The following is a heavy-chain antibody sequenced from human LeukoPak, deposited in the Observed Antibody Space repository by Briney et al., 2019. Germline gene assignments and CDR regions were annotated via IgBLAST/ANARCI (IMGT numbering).Heavy chain of an antibody. J-gene: IGHJ3*02. V-gene: IGHV3-23*01. CDR3: AKDSFSHNGIYDALDI. D-gene: IGHD2-8*01. CDR2: ISDTPV. CDR1: GFTFSTFA. Sequence: GGSLRLSCAASGFTFSTFAMTWVRQAPGKGLEWVSTISDTPVYYADSVKGRFTISRDDSKNTMILQMNSLRAEDTAIYYCAKDSFSHNGIYDALDIWGQGIMVTVSS.